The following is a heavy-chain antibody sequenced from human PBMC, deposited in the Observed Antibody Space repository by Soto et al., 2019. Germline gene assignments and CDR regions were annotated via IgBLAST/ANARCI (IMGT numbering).Heavy chain of an antibody. V-gene: IGHV1-2*04. J-gene: IGHJ3*01. D-gene: IGHD2-2*01. CDR2: INPNSGGT. Sequence: GASVKVSCKASGYTFTGYYMHWVRQAPGQGLEWMGWINPNSGGTNYAQKFQGWVTMTRDTSISTAYMELSRLRSDDTAVYYCARGYCSSTICLARDPNDAFDLWGQGTMVTVPS. CDR1: GYTFTGYY. CDR3: ARGYCSSTICLARDPNDAFDL.